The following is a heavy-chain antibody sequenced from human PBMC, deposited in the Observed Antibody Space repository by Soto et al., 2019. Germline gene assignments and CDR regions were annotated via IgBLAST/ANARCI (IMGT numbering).Heavy chain of an antibody. D-gene: IGHD3-3*01. V-gene: IGHV4-34*01. Sequence: KPSETLSLTCAVYGGSFSGYYWSWIRQPPGKGLEWIGEINHSGSTNYNPSLKSRVTISVDTSKNQFSLKLSSVTAADTAVYYCARGRNYYDFWSSYSGWFDPWGQGTLVTVSS. CDR2: INHSGST. CDR3: ARGRNYYDFWSSYSGWFDP. J-gene: IGHJ5*02. CDR1: GGSFSGYY.